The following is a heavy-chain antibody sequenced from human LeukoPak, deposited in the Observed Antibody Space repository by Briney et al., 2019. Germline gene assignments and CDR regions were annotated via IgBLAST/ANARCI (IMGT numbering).Heavy chain of an antibody. V-gene: IGHV1-46*01. CDR2: IKSGEGIT. CDR1: GYSFTNYY. J-gene: IGHJ2*01. D-gene: IGHD3-22*01. CDR3: ARKAPHDSSGWYFDL. Sequence: VASVKVSCKASGYSFTNYYIHWVRQAPGQGLEWMGIIKSGEGITSYAQKFQGRVTMTRDTSTSTLYMELSSLRSEDTAIYYCARKAPHDSSGWYFDLWGRGTLVTVSS.